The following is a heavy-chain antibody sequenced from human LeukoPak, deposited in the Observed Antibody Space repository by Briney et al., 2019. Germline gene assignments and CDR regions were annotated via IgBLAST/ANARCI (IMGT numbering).Heavy chain of an antibody. V-gene: IGHV3-9*01. CDR1: GFTFKDYG. D-gene: IGHD1-26*01. CDR3: AKHMRATNTYSFFGLDV. Sequence: GRSLRLSRAATGFTFKDYGMHWVRQPPGKGLEWVSSINWNGGGTDYADSVKGRFTISRDNAKNSLYLQLSSLRPEDTALYYCAKHMRATNTYSFFGLDVWGQGTTVTVPS. CDR2: INWNGGGT. J-gene: IGHJ6*02.